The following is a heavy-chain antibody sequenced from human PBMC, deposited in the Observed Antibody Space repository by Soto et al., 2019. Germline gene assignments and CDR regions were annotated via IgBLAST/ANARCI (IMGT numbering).Heavy chain of an antibody. Sequence: QLQLLESGPGLVKASETLSLTCNVSGGSISTSRSYWAWIRQPPGKGLEGLANIFYSGSTYYNPSLGRRVTVSVATSKNEFSLRLRSVTAADTAVYYCARQPTTGDTDLWFDPWGQGTLVTVSS. CDR2: IFYSGST. CDR3: ARQPTTGDTDLWFDP. D-gene: IGHD2-21*01. V-gene: IGHV4-39*01. CDR1: GGSISTSRSY. J-gene: IGHJ5*02.